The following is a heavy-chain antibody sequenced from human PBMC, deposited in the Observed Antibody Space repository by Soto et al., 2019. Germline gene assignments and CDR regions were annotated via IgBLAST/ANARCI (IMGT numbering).Heavy chain of an antibody. CDR1: GFTFSSYA. V-gene: IGHV3-30-3*01. J-gene: IGHJ4*02. CDR3: ARDRWQQLVRGVLSGYFDY. D-gene: IGHD6-13*01. CDR2: ISYDGSNK. Sequence: GGSLRLSCAASGFTFSSYAMHWVRQAPGKGLEWVAVISYDGSNKYYADSVKGRFTISRDNSKNTLYLQMNSLRAEDTAVYYCARDRWQQLVRGVLSGYFDYWGQGTLVTVSS.